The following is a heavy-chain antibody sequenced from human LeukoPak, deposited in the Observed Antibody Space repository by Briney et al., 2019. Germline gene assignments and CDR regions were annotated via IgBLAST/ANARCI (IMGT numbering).Heavy chain of an antibody. CDR1: GFAFAEHG. D-gene: IGHD1-26*01. CDR3: TRGPWELHFPGFDL. Sequence: GGSLRLSCTASGFAFAEHGMSWVRQAPGKGLEWVGFIRSKAYGGTTEYAASVKGRFTISRDDSKSIAYLQMNSLKTEDTAVYYCTRGPWELHFPGFDLWGRGTLVTVSS. V-gene: IGHV3-49*04. J-gene: IGHJ2*01. CDR2: IRSKAYGGTT.